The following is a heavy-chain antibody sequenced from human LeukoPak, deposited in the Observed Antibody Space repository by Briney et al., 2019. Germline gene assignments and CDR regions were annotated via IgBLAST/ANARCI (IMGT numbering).Heavy chain of an antibody. CDR2: INPNGGSA. J-gene: IGHJ4*02. D-gene: IGHD3-22*01. CDR1: GYTFPNYH. CDR3: ARDYYYDSSGYYTYYFDY. V-gene: IGHV1-46*01. Sequence: GASVKVSCKASGYTFPNYHIHWVRQAPGQGLEWLGIINPNGGSASYAQRFQGRVTMTRDTSTTTVYMKLTSLRSEDTAVYYCARDYYYDSSGYYTYYFDYWGQGTQVTVSS.